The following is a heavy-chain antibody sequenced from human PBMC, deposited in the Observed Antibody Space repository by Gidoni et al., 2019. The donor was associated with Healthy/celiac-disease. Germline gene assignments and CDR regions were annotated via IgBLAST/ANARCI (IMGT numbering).Heavy chain of an antibody. J-gene: IGHJ6*02. D-gene: IGHD1-26*01. Sequence: QVQLVESGGGVVQPGRSLRLSCAASGFTFSSYGMHWVRQAPGKGLEWVAVIWYDGSNKYYADSVKGRFTISRDNSKNTLYLQMNSLRAEDTAVYYCARDGAGKNYYYYGMDVWGQGTTVTVSS. CDR3: ARDGAGKNYYYYGMDV. V-gene: IGHV3-33*01. CDR1: GFTFSSYG. CDR2: IWYDGSNK.